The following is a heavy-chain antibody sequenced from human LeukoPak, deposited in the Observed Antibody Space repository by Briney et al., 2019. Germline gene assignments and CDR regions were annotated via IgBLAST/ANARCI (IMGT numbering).Heavy chain of an antibody. CDR1: GSTFTRYY. CDR3: AREGGIVATIPSFDY. D-gene: IGHD5-12*01. V-gene: IGHV1-2*02. CDR2: INPNIGGV. Sequence: ALVKVSCNPSGSTFTRYYMHWVRQAPGLGLGGWRWINPNIGGVDYAKKFPGRVAMTCDTSIRTAYMELSRLRSDDTAVDYCAREGGIVATIPSFDYWGQGTLVTVSS. J-gene: IGHJ4*02.